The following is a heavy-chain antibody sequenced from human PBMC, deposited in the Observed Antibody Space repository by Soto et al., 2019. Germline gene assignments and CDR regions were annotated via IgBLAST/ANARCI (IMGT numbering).Heavy chain of an antibody. CDR1: GGSFSGYY. CDR3: ARGQTYLV. J-gene: IGHJ4*02. CDR2: INHRGST. Sequence: QVQLQQWGAGLLKPSETLSLTCAVYGGSFSGYYWSWIRQPPGKGLEWIGEINHRGSTNYNPPLKSRATMSVDPSKNQFSLKLISVTAAHTAVYYCARGQTYLVWGQGTLVTVSS. V-gene: IGHV4-34*01.